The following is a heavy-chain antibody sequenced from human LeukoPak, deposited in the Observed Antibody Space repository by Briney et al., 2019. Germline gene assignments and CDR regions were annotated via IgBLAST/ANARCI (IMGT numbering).Heavy chain of an antibody. D-gene: IGHD1-26*01. CDR3: ARDRVGATLVGRRENYYYMDV. V-gene: IGHV4-4*07. J-gene: IGHJ6*03. CDR1: GGSISSYY. CDR2: IYTSGTT. Sequence: SETLSLTCTVSGGSISSYYWSWIRQPAGKGLEWIGRIYTSGTTHYNPSLKSRVTMSVDTSKNQFSLKLSSVTAADTAVYYCARDRVGATLVGRRENYYYMDVWGKGTTVTVSS.